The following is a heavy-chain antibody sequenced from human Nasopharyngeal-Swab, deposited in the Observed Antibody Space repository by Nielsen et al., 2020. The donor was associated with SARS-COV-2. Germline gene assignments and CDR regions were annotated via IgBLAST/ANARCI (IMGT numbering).Heavy chain of an antibody. J-gene: IGHJ3*02. D-gene: IGHD3-16*01. Sequence: GESLKISCAASGFTFSDYYMSWIRQAPGEGLVWVSRMNSDGSRTNYADSVKGRFTISRDNAKKTLYLQMNSLRAEDTAVYYCARVDVHDAFDIWGQGTMVTVSS. CDR1: GFTFSDYY. V-gene: IGHV3-74*01. CDR2: MNSDGSRT. CDR3: ARVDVHDAFDI.